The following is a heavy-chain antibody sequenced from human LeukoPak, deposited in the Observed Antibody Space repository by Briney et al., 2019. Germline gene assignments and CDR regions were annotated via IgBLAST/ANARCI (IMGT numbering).Heavy chain of an antibody. CDR3: ARDQNWFDP. J-gene: IGHJ5*02. V-gene: IGHV1-2*06. CDR1: GYTFTGYY. Sequence: GASVKVSCKASGYTFTGYYMHWVRQAPGQGLEYMGRINPISGGTVYAQKFQGRVTMTRDTSITTAYMELSSLRSEDTAVYYCARDQNWFDPWGQGTLVTVSS. CDR2: INPISGGT.